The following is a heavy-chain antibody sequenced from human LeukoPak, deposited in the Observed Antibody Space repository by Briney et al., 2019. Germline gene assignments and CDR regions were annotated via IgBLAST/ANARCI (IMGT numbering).Heavy chain of an antibody. V-gene: IGHV3-33*01. CDR3: ARGLRYCSSTSCYHYYYGMDV. CDR2: IWYDGSNK. Sequence: GGSLRLSCAASGFTFSSYGMHWVRQAPGKGLEWVAVIWYDGSNKYYADSVKGRFTISRDNSKNTLYLQMNSLRAEDTAVYYCARGLRYCSSTSCYHYYYGMDVWGQGTMVTVSS. D-gene: IGHD2-2*01. J-gene: IGHJ6*02. CDR1: GFTFSSYG.